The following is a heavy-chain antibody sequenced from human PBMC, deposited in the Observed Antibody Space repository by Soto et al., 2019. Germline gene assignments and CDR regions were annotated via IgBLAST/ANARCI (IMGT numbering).Heavy chain of an antibody. D-gene: IGHD2-8*01. CDR3: ARGAMYAAPPDY. CDR2: MNPNSANT. V-gene: IGHV1-8*01. Sequence: ASVKVSCKASGYTFSSYDINWVRQATGQRLEWMGWMNPNSANTGYAQKFQGRVTMTRNTSISTAYMELSSLRSEDTAVYYCARGAMYAAPPDYWGQGTMVTVS. J-gene: IGHJ4*02. CDR1: GYTFSSYD.